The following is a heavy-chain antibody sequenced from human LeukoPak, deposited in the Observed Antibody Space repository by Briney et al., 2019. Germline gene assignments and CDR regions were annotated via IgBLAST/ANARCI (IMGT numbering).Heavy chain of an antibody. CDR3: AREANIAARRVLFDY. J-gene: IGHJ4*02. V-gene: IGHV4-61*09. D-gene: IGHD6-6*01. CDR2: IGPSGTT. CDR1: GGSISIGSDC. Sequence: SETLSLTCTDSGGSISIGSDCCGWIRQPAGEGLEWVGHIGPSGTTNYNPTLKNRVIMAVDKSKNQFSLKLSSVTAADTAVYYCAREANIAARRVLFDYWGQGTLVTVSS.